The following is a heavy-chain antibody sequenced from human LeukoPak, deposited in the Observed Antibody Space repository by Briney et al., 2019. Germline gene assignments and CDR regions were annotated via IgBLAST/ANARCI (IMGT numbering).Heavy chain of an antibody. V-gene: IGHV3-21*01. CDR2: ICSSSSYI. Sequence: GGSLRLSCAASGFTFSSYSMNWVRQAPGKGLEWVSSICSSSSYIYYADSVKGRFTISRDNAKNSLYLQMNSLRAEDTAVYYCARENYYDSSGYYLFDYWGQGTLVTVSS. J-gene: IGHJ4*02. CDR3: ARENYYDSSGYYLFDY. CDR1: GFTFSSYS. D-gene: IGHD3-22*01.